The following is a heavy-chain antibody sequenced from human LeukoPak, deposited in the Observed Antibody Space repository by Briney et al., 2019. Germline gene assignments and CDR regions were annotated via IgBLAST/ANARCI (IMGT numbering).Heavy chain of an antibody. CDR3: ARDQRGFSYSKYYFDY. V-gene: IGHV3-48*03. D-gene: IGHD5-18*01. CDR2: ISSSGSTI. J-gene: IGHJ4*02. Sequence: PGGSLRLSCAASGFTFSSYEMSWVRQAPGKGLEWVSYISSSGSTIYYADSVKGRFTISRDNAKNTLYLQMNSLRAEDTAVYYCARDQRGFSYSKYYFDYWGQGTLVTVSS. CDR1: GFTFSSYE.